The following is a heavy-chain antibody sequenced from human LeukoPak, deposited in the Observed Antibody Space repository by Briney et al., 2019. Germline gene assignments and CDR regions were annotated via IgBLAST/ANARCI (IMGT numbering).Heavy chain of an antibody. Sequence: SETLSLTCTVSGGSISSYYWSWIRQPAGKGLEWIGRICTSGSTNYNPSLKSRVTMSVDRSKNQFSLKLSSVTAADTAVYYCARGAPYRYSSSSWFDPWGQGTLVTVSS. V-gene: IGHV4-4*07. CDR2: ICTSGST. CDR3: ARGAPYRYSSSSWFDP. CDR1: GGSISSYY. J-gene: IGHJ5*02. D-gene: IGHD6-6*01.